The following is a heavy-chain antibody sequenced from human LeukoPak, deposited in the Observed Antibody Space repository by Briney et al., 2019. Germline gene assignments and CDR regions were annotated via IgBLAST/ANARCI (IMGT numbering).Heavy chain of an antibody. CDR2: IYCSGST. V-gene: IGHV4-39*07. D-gene: IGHD3-10*01. J-gene: IGHJ6*03. CDR1: GGSISSSSYY. Sequence: SETLSLTCTVSGGSISSSSYYWGWIRQPPGKGLEWIGSIYCSGSTYYNPSLKSRVTIAVDTSKNQSSLKLSSVTAADTAVHYCARGRGGGSGGDYYYTDVWGKGTTVTVSS. CDR3: ARGRGGGSGGDYYYTDV.